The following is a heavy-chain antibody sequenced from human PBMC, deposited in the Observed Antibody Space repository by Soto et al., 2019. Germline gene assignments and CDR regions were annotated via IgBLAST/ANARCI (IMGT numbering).Heavy chain of an antibody. CDR2: IKSKTDGGTT. CDR1: GFTFSNAW. Sequence: GSLRLSCAASGFTFSNAWMNWVRQAPGKGLEWVGRIKSKTDGGTTDYAAPVKGRFTISRDDSKNTLYLQMNSLKTEDTAVYYCTTPTYRDDYGDVSDHDYWGQGTLVTVSS. D-gene: IGHD4-17*01. V-gene: IGHV3-15*07. CDR3: TTPTYRDDYGDVSDHDY. J-gene: IGHJ4*02.